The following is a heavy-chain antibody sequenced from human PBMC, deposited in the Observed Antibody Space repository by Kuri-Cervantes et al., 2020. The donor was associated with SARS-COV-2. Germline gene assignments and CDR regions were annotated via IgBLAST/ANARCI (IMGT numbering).Heavy chain of an antibody. J-gene: IGHJ6*03. Sequence: GGSLRLSCAASGFTVNSNFMIWVRQAPGKGLEWVSAISGSGGSTYYADSVKGRFTISRDNSKNTLYLQMNSLRAEDTAVYYCARAAGEGPIYYYYTDVWGKGTTVTVSS. CDR3: ARAAGEGPIYYYYTDV. CDR2: ISGSGGST. CDR1: GFTVNSNF. V-gene: IGHV3-23*01.